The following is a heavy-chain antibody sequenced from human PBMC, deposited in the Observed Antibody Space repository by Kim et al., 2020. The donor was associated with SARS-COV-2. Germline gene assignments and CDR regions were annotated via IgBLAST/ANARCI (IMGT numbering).Heavy chain of an antibody. CDR2: IKSKTDGGTA. CDR1: GIPFSNAW. J-gene: IGHJ4*02. CDR3: TTVFMR. V-gene: IGHV3-15*01. Sequence: GGSLRLSCAVSGIPFSNAWFNWVRQSPGKGLEWVGRIKSKTDGGTADLAAPVKGRFAISRDDSKNTLSLLMNNVETDDSAVYYCTTVFMRWGQGTLVTVSS. D-gene: IGHD3-16*01.